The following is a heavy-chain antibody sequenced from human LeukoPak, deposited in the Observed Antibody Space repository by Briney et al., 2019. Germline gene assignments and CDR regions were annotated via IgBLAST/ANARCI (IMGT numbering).Heavy chain of an antibody. Sequence: PSETLSLTCTVSGGSISSSSYSWGWIRQPPGKGLEWIGSIYYSGSTYYNPSLKSRVTISVDTSKNQFSLKLSSVTAADTAVYYCARRVGKLAARLWAETTDAFDIWGQGTMVTVSS. V-gene: IGHV4-39*01. CDR2: IYYSGST. CDR3: ARRVGKLAARLWAETTDAFDI. J-gene: IGHJ3*02. D-gene: IGHD6-6*01. CDR1: GGSISSSSYS.